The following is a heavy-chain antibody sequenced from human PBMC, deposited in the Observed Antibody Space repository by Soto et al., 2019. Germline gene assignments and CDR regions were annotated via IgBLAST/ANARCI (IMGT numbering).Heavy chain of an antibody. CDR2: TIPVFNTA. V-gene: IGHV1-69*06. D-gene: IGHD3-10*01. CDR1: GGTLSDHG. CDR3: DRGVYGSGNYYTGPSAFDI. J-gene: IGHJ3*02. Sequence: QVQLERSGAEVKKPGSSVKVSCKGSGGTLSDHGVAWLRQAPGQGLEWMGGTIPVFNTAKYAQRIQGRVTVTADIFSNIAYMELSSLSADDSAFCFCDRGVYGSGNYYTGPSAFDIWGQGTMVIVSS.